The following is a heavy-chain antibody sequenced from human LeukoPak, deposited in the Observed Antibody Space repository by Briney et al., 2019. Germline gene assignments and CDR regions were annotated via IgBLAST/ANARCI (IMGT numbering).Heavy chain of an antibody. CDR2: INPSGGST. CDR1: GYTFTSYY. D-gene: IGHD5-12*01. V-gene: IGHV1-46*01. J-gene: IGHJ6*02. Sequence: GASVTVSCKASGYTFTSYYMHWVRQAPGQGLEWMGIINPSGGSTSYAQKFQGRVTMTRDTSTSTVYMELSSLRSEDTAVYYCARDRLDGYSGYDYYYYYGMDVCGQGTTVTVSS. CDR3: ARDRLDGYSGYDYYYYYGMDV.